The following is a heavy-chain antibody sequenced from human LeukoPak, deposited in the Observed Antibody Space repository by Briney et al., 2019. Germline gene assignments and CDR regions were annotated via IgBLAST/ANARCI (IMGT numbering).Heavy chain of an antibody. CDR1: GFTFSSYA. CDR3: ARGGSGYCSSTSCFGFDY. D-gene: IGHD2-2*01. J-gene: IGHJ4*02. V-gene: IGHV3-64*01. CDR2: ISSNGGST. Sequence: GGSLRLSCAASGFTFSSYAMHWVRQAPGKGLEYVSVISSNGGSTYYANSVKGRFTISRDNSKNTLYLQMGSLRAEDMAVYYCARGGSGYCSSTSCFGFDYWGQGTLVTVSS.